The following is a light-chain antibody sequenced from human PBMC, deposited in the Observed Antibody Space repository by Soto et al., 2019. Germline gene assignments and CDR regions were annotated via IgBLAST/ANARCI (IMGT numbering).Light chain of an antibody. CDR3: CSYAGSFIFV. J-gene: IGLJ1*01. Sequence: QSALTQPASVSGSPGQSITISCTGTSSDLGTFDYVSWFQHHPGKAPKLIIYDVSKRPSGIPDRFFGSKFGNTASLTISGLQAEDEADYYCCSYAGSFIFVFGTGTKLTVL. V-gene: IGLV2-11*01. CDR1: SSDLGTFDY. CDR2: DVS.